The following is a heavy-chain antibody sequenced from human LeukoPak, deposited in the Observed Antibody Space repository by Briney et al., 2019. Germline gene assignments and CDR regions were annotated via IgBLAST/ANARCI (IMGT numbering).Heavy chain of an antibody. D-gene: IGHD5-24*01. CDR2: ISASGGST. CDR3: AKGRDGYKTYYFDY. Sequence: GGSLRLSCAASRFPYSLYAISWVRQAPGKGLEWVSSISASGGSTYYADSVKGRFTISRDNSKNTLYLQMNSLRAEDTAVYYCAKGRDGYKTYYFDYWGQGTLVTVSS. CDR1: RFPYSLYA. V-gene: IGHV3-23*01. J-gene: IGHJ4*02.